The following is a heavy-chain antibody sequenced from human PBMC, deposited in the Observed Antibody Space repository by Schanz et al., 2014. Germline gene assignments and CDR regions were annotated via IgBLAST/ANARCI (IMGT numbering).Heavy chain of an antibody. D-gene: IGHD6-13*01. J-gene: IGHJ4*01. CDR2: IWNNGVTK. CDR3: AREQIMAAAGLVDY. Sequence: QVQLVESGGGVVQPGRSLRLSCAAYGFTLSSYAMHWVRQAPGKGLEWVAVIWNNGVTKYYADSVRGRFTISRDNAKNSLYLQMNSLRADDTAVYFCAREQIMAAAGLVDYWGHGTLXTVSS. CDR1: GFTLSSYA. V-gene: IGHV3-33*08.